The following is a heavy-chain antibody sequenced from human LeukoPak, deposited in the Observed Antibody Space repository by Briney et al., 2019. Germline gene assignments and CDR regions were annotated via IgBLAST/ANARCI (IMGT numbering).Heavy chain of an antibody. J-gene: IGHJ4*02. CDR2: IYSGGST. D-gene: IGHD6-19*01. V-gene: IGHV3-53*01. CDR3: ARDLAVAGTVDY. Sequence: GGSLRLSCAASGFTVSSSYMSWVRQAPGKGLEWVSVIYSGGSTYYADSVKGRFTISRDNSKNTLYLQMNSLRADDTAVYYCARDLAVAGTVDYWGQGTLVTVSS. CDR1: GFTVSSSY.